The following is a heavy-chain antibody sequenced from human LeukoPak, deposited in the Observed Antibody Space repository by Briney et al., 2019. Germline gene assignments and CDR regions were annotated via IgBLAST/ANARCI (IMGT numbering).Heavy chain of an antibody. CDR2: INPSDTTT. D-gene: IGHD6-13*01. CDR3: ARDPTSSSVLDF. J-gene: IGHJ4*02. Sequence: GASVKVSCKASGYTFINYFMHWVRQAPGQGLEWMGVINPSDTTTSYAQNFQGRVTMTRDTSTSTVYMELSSLRSEDTAVYYCARDPTSSSVLDFWGQGTLVTVSS. V-gene: IGHV1-46*01. CDR1: GYTFINYF.